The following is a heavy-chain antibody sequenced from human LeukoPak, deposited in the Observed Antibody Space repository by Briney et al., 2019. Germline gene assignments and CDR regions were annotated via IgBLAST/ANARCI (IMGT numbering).Heavy chain of an antibody. Sequence: ASETLSLTCGVSGGSLSGYYWSWIRQPPGKGLEWIGEINQSGTTNYKSSLKTRVTISVDTSNNQFSLKLESVTAADTAVYYCARDRGNGWYLRPNIFQHLGFELWGQGTLVTVSS. D-gene: IGHD6-19*01. CDR2: INQSGTT. CDR1: GGSLSGYY. V-gene: IGHV4-34*01. CDR3: ARDRGNGWYLRPNIFQHLGFEL. J-gene: IGHJ3*01.